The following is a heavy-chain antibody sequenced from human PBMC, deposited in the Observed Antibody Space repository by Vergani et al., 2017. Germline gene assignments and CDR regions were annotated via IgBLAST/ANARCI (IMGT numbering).Heavy chain of an antibody. CDR3: AKDQYYYDSSGYLYYYYMDV. V-gene: IGHV3-23*01. J-gene: IGHJ6*03. CDR1: GLTFSSYA. D-gene: IGHD3-22*01. Sequence: EVQLLESGGGLVQPGGSLRLSCAASGLTFSSYAMSWVRQAPGKGLEWVSAISGSGGSTYYADSVKGRFTISRDNSKNTLYLQMNSLRAEDTAVYYCAKDQYYYDSSGYLYYYYMDVWGKGTTVTVSS. CDR2: ISGSGGST.